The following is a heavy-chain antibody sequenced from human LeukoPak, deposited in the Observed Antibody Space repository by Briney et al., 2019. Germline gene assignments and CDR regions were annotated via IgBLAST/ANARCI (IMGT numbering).Heavy chain of an antibody. J-gene: IGHJ4*02. CDR3: TKGGDGIQLWIPFDY. CDR1: RFTFSTYG. V-gene: IGHV3-23*01. D-gene: IGHD5-18*01. CDR2: ISGSGGST. Sequence: GGSLRLSCAASRFTFSTYGMSWVRQAPGKGLEWVSSISGSGGSTNYADSVKGRFTISRDNSKNTLYLQMNSLRAEDAAIYYCTKGGDGIQLWIPFDYWGQGTLVTVSS.